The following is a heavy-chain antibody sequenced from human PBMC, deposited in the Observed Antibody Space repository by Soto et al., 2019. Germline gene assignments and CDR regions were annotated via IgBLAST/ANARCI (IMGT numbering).Heavy chain of an antibody. D-gene: IGHD6-13*01. CDR1: GFTFRTYA. Sequence: WGSLRLSCAASGFTFRTYAMNWVRQAPGKGLEWISAISGSGSFTHYADSVRGRFTISRDNSQNRLYLQMNNLRGDDTAMYYCARGSSRWDYWGQGTLVTVSS. CDR3: ARGSSRWDY. J-gene: IGHJ4*02. CDR2: ISGSGSFT. V-gene: IGHV3-21*04.